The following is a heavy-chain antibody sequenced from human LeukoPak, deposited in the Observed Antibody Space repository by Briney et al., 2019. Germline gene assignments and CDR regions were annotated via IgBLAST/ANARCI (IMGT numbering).Heavy chain of an antibody. CDR3: AKDRTSDYYDSSGYLFDY. J-gene: IGHJ4*02. V-gene: IGHV3-23*01. CDR1: GFTFSSYG. CDR2: ISGSGGST. Sequence: GGSLRLSCAASGFTFSSYGMSWVRQAPGKGLEWVSAISGSGGSTYYADSVKGRFTISRDNYKNTLYLQMNSLRAEDTAVYYCAKDRTSDYYDSSGYLFDYWGQGTLVTVSS. D-gene: IGHD3-22*01.